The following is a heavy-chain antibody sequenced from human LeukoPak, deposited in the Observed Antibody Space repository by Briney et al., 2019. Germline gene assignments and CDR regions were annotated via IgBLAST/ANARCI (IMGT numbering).Heavy chain of an antibody. CDR2: IYTSGST. V-gene: IGHV4-61*02. Sequence: SESLSLTCTVSGGSISSGSHYWSWIRQPAGKGLEWIGRIYTSGSTNYNPSLKSRVTISVDTSKNQFSLKLSSVTAADTAVYYCARHISWYFDLWGRGTLVTVSS. J-gene: IGHJ2*01. CDR1: GGSISSGSHY. CDR3: ARHISWYFDL. D-gene: IGHD2-21*01.